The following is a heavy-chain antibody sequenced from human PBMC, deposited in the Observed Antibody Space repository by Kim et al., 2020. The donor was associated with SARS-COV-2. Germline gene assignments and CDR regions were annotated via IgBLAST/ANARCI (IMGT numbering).Heavy chain of an antibody. CDR2: T. Sequence: TNYTPSLKSRVTISVDTSKNQFSLKLSSVTAADTAVYYCARGPMVRGGNYWGQGTLVTVSS. J-gene: IGHJ4*02. CDR3: ARGPMVRGGNY. V-gene: IGHV4-34*01. D-gene: IGHD3-10*01.